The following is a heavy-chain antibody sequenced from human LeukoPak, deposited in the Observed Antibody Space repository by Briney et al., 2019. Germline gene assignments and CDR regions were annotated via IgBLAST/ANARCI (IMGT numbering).Heavy chain of an antibody. J-gene: IGHJ4*02. D-gene: IGHD2-2*01. V-gene: IGHV4-39*07. CDR3: ARDFSLYCSSTSCYGRYFDY. Sequence: PSETLSLTCTVSGGSISSSSYYWGWIRQPPGKGLEWIGSIYYSGSTYYNPSLKSRVTISVDTSKNQFSLKLSSVTAADTAVYYCARDFSLYCSSTSCYGRYFDYWGQGTLVTVSS. CDR1: GGSISSSSYY. CDR2: IYYSGST.